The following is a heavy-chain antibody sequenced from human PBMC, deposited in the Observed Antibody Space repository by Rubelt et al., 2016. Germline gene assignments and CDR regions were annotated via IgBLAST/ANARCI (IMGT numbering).Heavy chain of an antibody. CDR3: ATTKVGTVYVPN. J-gene: IGHJ4*02. V-gene: IGHV4-34*01. CDR1: GASFSGYY. CDR2: INHSGST. Sequence: QVQLQQWGAGLLKPSETLSLTCAVYGASFSGYYWSWIRQPPGKGLEWIGEINHSGSTNYNPSLKSRVTISVDTSKNQFSLKLSPVTAADTAVYYCATTKVGTVYVPNWGQGTLVTVSS. D-gene: IGHD1-26*01.